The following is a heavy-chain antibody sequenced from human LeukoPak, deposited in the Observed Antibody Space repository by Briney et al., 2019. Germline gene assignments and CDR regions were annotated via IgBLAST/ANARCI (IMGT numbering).Heavy chain of an antibody. J-gene: IGHJ6*03. CDR3: ARGGYGDYYYYYYMDV. CDR1: GGSISSYY. Sequence: SETLSLTCTVSGGSISSYYYSWIRRPPGKRLEWMGYIYHTGHSNYNPSLKSRVTMSLDTSKNQFSLKLSSVTAADTAVYYCARGGYGDYYYYYYMDVWGKGTTVTVSS. D-gene: IGHD4-17*01. V-gene: IGHV4-59*01. CDR2: IYHTGHS.